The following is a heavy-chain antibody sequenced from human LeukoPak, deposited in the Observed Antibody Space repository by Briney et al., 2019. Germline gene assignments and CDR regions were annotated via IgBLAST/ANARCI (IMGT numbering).Heavy chain of an antibody. D-gene: IGHD2-15*01. CDR2: INPNSGGT. Sequence: AAVKVSCEASVYTFTGYYMHCGRPAPGQGVGWVVCINPNSGGTNYAQKFPGRVTMTRATSISTAYMELSRLRSDDTAVYYCARGTGIVVVVAATFDYWGQGTLVTVSS. CDR3: ARGTGIVVVVAATFDY. J-gene: IGHJ4*02. CDR1: VYTFTGYY. V-gene: IGHV1-2*02.